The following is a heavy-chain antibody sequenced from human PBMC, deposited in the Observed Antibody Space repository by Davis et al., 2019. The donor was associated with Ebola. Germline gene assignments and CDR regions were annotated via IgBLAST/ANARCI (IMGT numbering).Heavy chain of an antibody. CDR3: AKAGGGYSSSWSDY. Sequence: GESLKISCAAPGFTFSSYAMSWVRQAPGKGLEWVSAISGSGGSTYYADSVKGRFTISRDNSKNTLYLQMNSLRAEDTAVYYCAKAGGGYSSSWSDYWGQGTLVTVSS. V-gene: IGHV3-23*01. CDR2: ISGSGGST. J-gene: IGHJ4*02. D-gene: IGHD6-13*01. CDR1: GFTFSSYA.